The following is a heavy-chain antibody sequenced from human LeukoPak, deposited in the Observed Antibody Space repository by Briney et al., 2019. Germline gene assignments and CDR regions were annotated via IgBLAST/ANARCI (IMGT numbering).Heavy chain of an antibody. CDR3: ARVLDFYYYYDSSGRSFDY. CDR2: ISAYNGNT. D-gene: IGHD3-22*01. Sequence: ASVKVSCKASGYTFTSYGISWVRQAPGQGLEWMGWISAYNGNTNYAQKLRGRVTMTTDTSTSTAYMELRSLRSDDTAVYYCARVLDFYYYYDSSGRSFDYWGQGTLVTVSS. J-gene: IGHJ4*02. CDR1: GYTFTSYG. V-gene: IGHV1-18*01.